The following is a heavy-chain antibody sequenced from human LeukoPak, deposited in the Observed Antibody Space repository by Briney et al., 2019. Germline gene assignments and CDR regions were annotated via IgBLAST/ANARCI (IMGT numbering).Heavy chain of an antibody. V-gene: IGHV3-74*01. D-gene: IGHD2/OR15-2a*01. CDR1: AFSMNDFW. J-gene: IGHJ3*02. CDR2: INKEATLT. Sequence: PGGSLRLSCAASAFSMNDFWMHWVRQGPGKGLEWVSRINKEATLTTYADSVKGRLTVSRDNVKNMVYLDMNGLRGDDTAVYYCARSGIGRGFDIWGRGATVTVSS. CDR3: ARSGIGRGFDI.